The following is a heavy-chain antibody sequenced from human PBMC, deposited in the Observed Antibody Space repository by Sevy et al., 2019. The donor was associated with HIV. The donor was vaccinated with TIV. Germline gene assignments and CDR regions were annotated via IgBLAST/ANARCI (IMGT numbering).Heavy chain of an antibody. CDR2: IIPIFGTA. V-gene: IGHV1-69*06. D-gene: IGHD2-15*01. CDR3: ARDGLNCSGGSCYSVLYYMDV. Sequence: ASVKVSCKASGGTFSSYAISWVRQAPGQGLEWMGGIIPIFGTANYAQMFQGRVTITADKSTSTAYMELSSLRSEDTAVYYCARDGLNCSGGSCYSVLYYMDVWGKGTTVTVSS. J-gene: IGHJ6*03. CDR1: GGTFSSYA.